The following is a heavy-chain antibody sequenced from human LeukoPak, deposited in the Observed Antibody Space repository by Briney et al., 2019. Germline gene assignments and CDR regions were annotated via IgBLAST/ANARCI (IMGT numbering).Heavy chain of an antibody. CDR3: ARVSLERQLWLPFDY. V-gene: IGHV3-30*03. CDR2: ISYDGSLK. D-gene: IGHD5-18*01. Sequence: GGSLRLSCAGSGFTFSNYGIHWVRQAPGKGLEWVTAISYDGSLKYYADSVWGRFTISRDNSKNTLYLQMNSLRTDDPAVYYCARVSLERQLWLPFDYWGQGTLVTVSS. CDR1: GFTFSNYG. J-gene: IGHJ4*02.